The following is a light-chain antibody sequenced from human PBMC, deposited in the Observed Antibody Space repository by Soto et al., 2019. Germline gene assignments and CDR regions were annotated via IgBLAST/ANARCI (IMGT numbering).Light chain of an antibody. CDR3: KHYNIWAWYT. J-gene: IGKJ5*01. CDR2: GAS. CDR1: QRISSN. Sequence: EIALTQSPATLSVSPGETATLYSKASQRISSNLAWYQQKPGQPPSLLISGASSWSTVIAARFSGSGSETELNLTSGGLQSEDFALYYCKHYNIWAWYTFGRGTRLET. V-gene: IGKV3-15*01.